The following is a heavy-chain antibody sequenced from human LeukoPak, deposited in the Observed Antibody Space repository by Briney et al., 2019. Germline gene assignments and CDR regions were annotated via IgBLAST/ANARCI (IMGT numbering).Heavy chain of an antibody. CDR2: ISSSGSTI. CDR1: GFTFSSYE. J-gene: IGHJ4*02. D-gene: IGHD4-17*01. Sequence: PGRSLRLSCAASGFTFSSYEMNWVRQAPGKGLEWVSYISSSGSTIYYADSVKGRFTISRDNAKNSLYLQMNSLRAEDTAVYYCAREGRGDSVDYWGQGTQVTVSS. V-gene: IGHV3-48*03. CDR3: AREGRGDSVDY.